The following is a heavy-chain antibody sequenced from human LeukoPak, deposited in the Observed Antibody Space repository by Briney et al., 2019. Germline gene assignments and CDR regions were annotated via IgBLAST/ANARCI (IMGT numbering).Heavy chain of an antibody. J-gene: IGHJ4*02. CDR1: GYTFTSYG. Sequence: ASVTVSCKASGYTFTSYGISWVRQAPGQGLEWMGWISAYNGNTNYAQKLQGRVTMTTDTSTSTAYMELRSLRSDDTAVYYCARMLEMATIRYFDYWGQGTLVTVSS. V-gene: IGHV1-18*01. CDR2: ISAYNGNT. CDR3: ARMLEMATIRYFDY. D-gene: IGHD5-24*01.